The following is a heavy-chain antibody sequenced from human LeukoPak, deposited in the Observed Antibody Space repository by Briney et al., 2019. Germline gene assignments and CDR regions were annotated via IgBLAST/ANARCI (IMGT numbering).Heavy chain of an antibody. V-gene: IGHV3-23*01. CDR2: ISGSGGGT. J-gene: IGHJ4*02. CDR1: GFTFSSYA. CDR3: GKLFYSSGMYHFDY. D-gene: IGHD3-10*01. Sequence: GGSLRLSCAASGFTFSSYAMSWVRQPPGKGLAWVSTISGSGGGTYYADSVKGRFTISRDNSKNTLYLQMNSLRAEDTAVFYCGKLFYSSGMYHFDYWGQGTLVTVCS.